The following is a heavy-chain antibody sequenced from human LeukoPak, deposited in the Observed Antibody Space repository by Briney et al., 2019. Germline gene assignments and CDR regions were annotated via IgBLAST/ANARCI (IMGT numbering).Heavy chain of an antibody. CDR3: ARGRINYRSDDWFDP. CDR1: GFTFSSYG. D-gene: IGHD3-10*01. J-gene: IGHJ5*02. CDR2: VSSSSGTI. Sequence: PGGSLRLSCAASGFTFSSYGMHWVRQAPGQGLEWVSYVSSSSGTIYYADSVKGRFTTSRDNAKNSLYLQMNSLRAEDTAVYYCARGRINYRSDDWFDPWGQGTLVTVSS. V-gene: IGHV3-48*04.